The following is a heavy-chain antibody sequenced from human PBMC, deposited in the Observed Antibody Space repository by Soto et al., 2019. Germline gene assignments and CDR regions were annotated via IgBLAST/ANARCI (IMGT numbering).Heavy chain of an antibody. CDR3: ARTESGYSYGFADV. CDR2: IYPGDSDT. V-gene: IGHV5-51*01. CDR1: GYTFTNPW. Sequence: GEALKISCKGSGYTFTNPWIGWVRQMPGKGLEWMGIIYPGDSDTRYSPSFQGQVTLSADKSISTAYLQWSSLKASDTAMYYCARTESGYSYGFADVWGQGTTVTVSS. D-gene: IGHD5-18*01. J-gene: IGHJ6*02.